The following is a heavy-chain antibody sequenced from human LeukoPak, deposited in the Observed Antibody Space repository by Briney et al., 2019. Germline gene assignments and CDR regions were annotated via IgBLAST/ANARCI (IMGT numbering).Heavy chain of an antibody. CDR3: ARDPVGYGAFSYYFDY. J-gene: IGHJ4*02. CDR1: GFTFSSYS. CDR2: ISSSSSYI. D-gene: IGHD5-18*01. V-gene: IGHV3-21*01. Sequence: KAGGSLRLSCAASGFTFSSYSMNWVRQAPGKGLEWVSSISSSSSYIYYADSVKGRFTISRDNAKDSLYLQMNSLRAEDTAVYYCARDPVGYGAFSYYFDYWGQGTLVTVSS.